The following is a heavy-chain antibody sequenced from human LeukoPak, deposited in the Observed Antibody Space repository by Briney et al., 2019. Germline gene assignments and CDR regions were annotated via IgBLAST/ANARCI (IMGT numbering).Heavy chain of an antibody. CDR2: MNGEGTTI. J-gene: IGHJ4*02. V-gene: IGHV3-74*01. CDR1: GLTFRTTW. CDR3: ARTAMAVFDY. Sequence: GGSLRLSCATSGLTFRTTWMHWVRQAPGKGLMWVSRMNGEGTTIDYADSVKGRFTVSRDYAKNTLYLQMNSLRAEDTAVYYCARTAMAVFDYWGQGTLVTVSS. D-gene: IGHD5-18*01.